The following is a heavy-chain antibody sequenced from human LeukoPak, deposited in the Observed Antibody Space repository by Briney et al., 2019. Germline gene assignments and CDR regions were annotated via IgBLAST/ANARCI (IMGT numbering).Heavy chain of an antibody. J-gene: IGHJ4*02. D-gene: IGHD1-26*01. CDR3: ARLGATTYGY. V-gene: IGHV1-2*02. CDR2: INPNSGGT. Sequence: ASVKVSCKASGYTFTGYFMHWVRQAPGQGLEWMGWINPNSGGTSYAQKFQGRVTMTSDTSINTAYMELSSLRSDDTAFYYCARLGATTYGYWGQGTLVTVSS. CDR1: GYTFTGYF.